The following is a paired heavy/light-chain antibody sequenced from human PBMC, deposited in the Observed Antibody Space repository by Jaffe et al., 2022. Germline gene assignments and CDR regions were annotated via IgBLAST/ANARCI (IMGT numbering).Light chain of an antibody. J-gene: IGKJ4*01. CDR3: QQAYSVPLT. Sequence: DIQMTQSPSSVSASVGDRVTITCRASLTISTNLAWYQQKPGKAPKLLIYAASTLQSGVPSRFSGSGSGTDFTLTISSLQPEDFATYYCQQAYSVPLTFGGGTKVETK. CDR1: LTISTN. CDR2: AAS. V-gene: IGKV1-12*01.
Heavy chain of an antibody. V-gene: IGHV3-23*01. D-gene: IGHD1-1*01. J-gene: IGHJ5*02. CDR3: IKDVKIGTTGWFDP. Sequence: EVQLLESGGGLVQPGGSLGLSCAVSGFTFSDYAMTWVRQVPGKGLEWVSSISSSGGSTYYADSVKGRFTISRDNSKNTLFLHMNSLRAEDTAVYNCIKDVKIGTTGWFDPWGHGTLVTVSS. CDR1: GFTFSDYA. CDR2: ISSSGGST.